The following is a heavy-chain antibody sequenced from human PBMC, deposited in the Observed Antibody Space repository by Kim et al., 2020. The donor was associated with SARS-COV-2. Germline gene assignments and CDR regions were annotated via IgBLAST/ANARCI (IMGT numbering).Heavy chain of an antibody. Sequence: YCVDAVKGRCTMSRDNAKNSLELQMSSLRTEDTAIYYCAALDTAHVPGGIWGQGTLVSVSS. CDR3: AALDTAHVPGGI. J-gene: IGHJ4*02. D-gene: IGHD3-10*02. V-gene: IGHV3-7*01.